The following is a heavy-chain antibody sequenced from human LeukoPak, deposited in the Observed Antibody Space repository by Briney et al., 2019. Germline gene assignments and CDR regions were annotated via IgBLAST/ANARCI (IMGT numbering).Heavy chain of an antibody. CDR3: AIAGAAAGTLNDY. Sequence: SETLSLTCAAYGGSFSGYYWSWIRQPPGKGLEWIGEINHSGSTNYNPSLKSRVTISVDTSKNQFSLKLSSVTAADTAVYYCAIAGAAAGTLNDYWGQGTLVTVSS. D-gene: IGHD6-13*01. J-gene: IGHJ4*02. CDR1: GGSFSGYY. CDR2: INHSGST. V-gene: IGHV4-34*01.